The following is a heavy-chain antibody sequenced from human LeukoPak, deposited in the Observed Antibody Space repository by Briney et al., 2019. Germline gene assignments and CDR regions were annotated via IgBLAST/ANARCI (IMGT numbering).Heavy chain of an antibody. CDR3: TRNGYYYASGSYSYYFDF. J-gene: IGHJ4*02. Sequence: GGSLRLSCAASGFTFSSYSMNWVRQAPGKGLEWVSSISSSSSYIYYADSVKGRFTISRDNAKNSLYLQMNSLRAEDTAVYYCTRNGYYYASGSYSYYFDFWGQGTLVTVAS. D-gene: IGHD3-10*01. V-gene: IGHV3-21*01. CDR2: ISSSSSYI. CDR1: GFTFSSYS.